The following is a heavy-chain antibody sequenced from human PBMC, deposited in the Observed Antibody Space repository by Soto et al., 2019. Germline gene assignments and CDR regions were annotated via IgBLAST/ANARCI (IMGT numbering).Heavy chain of an antibody. V-gene: IGHV4-38-2*01. CDR2: IYHSGST. CDR3: ARVGSGSHKLYFDY. D-gene: IGHD1-26*01. Sequence: SETLSLTCAVSGYSISSGYYWGWIRQPPGKGLEWIGSIYHSGSTYYNPSLKSRVTISVDTSKNQFSLKLSSVIAADTAVYFCARVGSGSHKLYFDYWGQGTLVTVSS. J-gene: IGHJ4*02. CDR1: GYSISSGYY.